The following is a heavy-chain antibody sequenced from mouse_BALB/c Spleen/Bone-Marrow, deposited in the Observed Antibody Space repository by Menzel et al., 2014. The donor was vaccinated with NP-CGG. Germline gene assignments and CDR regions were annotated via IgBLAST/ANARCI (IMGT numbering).Heavy chain of an antibody. J-gene: IGHJ3*01. D-gene: IGHD2-14*01. Sequence: QVQLQQSGAELVMPGASVKMSCKASGHTFTDYWMHWVKQRPGQGLEWIGAMDTSDSYTSYNQKFKGKATLTVDESSNTAYMQLSSLASEDSAVYYCARSDYRYDPLAYWGQGTLVTVSA. V-gene: IGHV1-69*01. CDR3: ARSDYRYDPLAY. CDR2: MDTSDSYT. CDR1: GHTFTDYW.